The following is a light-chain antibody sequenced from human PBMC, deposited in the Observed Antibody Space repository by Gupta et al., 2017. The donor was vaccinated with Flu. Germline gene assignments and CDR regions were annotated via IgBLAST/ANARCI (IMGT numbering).Light chain of an antibody. Sequence: GTLSVPPGESVTLSCRAGDNIYRYFLGWYRQNPGQPPRVVMYGTSTRAPGIPDRFTGDGPGTDFTLTSNVVDPEDCGIYYCHQYKTSPYTFGQGTKLEIK. CDR1: DNIYRYF. CDR2: GTS. CDR3: HQYKTSPYT. J-gene: IGKJ2*01. V-gene: IGKV3-20*01.